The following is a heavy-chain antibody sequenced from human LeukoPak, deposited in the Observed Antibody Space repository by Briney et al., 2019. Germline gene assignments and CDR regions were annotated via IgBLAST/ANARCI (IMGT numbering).Heavy chain of an antibody. CDR3: AGYYDSSGYYGVLYYFDY. J-gene: IGHJ4*02. CDR2: IIPIFGTA. Sequence: ASVKVSCKASGGTFSSYAISWVRQAPGQGLEWMGGIIPIFGTANYAQKFQGRATITADESTSTAYMELSSLRSEDTAVYYCAGYYDSSGYYGVLYYFDYWGQGTLVTVSS. CDR1: GGTFSSYA. D-gene: IGHD3-22*01. V-gene: IGHV1-69*13.